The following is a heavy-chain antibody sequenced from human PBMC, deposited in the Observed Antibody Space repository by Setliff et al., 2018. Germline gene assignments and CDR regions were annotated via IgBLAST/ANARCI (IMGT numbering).Heavy chain of an antibody. Sequence: SVKVSCKASGCTFSSYAISWVRQAPGQGLEWMGWISPILGIANYAQKFQGRVTITADESTSTAYMGLSGLTSEDTAVYYCASGQAHYVSSGLYGPDHHYCGLDVWGQGTTVTVSS. CDR1: GCTFSSYA. V-gene: IGHV1-69*10. J-gene: IGHJ6*02. CDR3: ASGQAHYVSSGLYGPDHHYCGLDV. D-gene: IGHD3-22*01. CDR2: ISPILGIA.